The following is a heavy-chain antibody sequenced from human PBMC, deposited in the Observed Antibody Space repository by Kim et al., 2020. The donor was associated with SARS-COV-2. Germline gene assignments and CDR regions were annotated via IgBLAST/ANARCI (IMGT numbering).Heavy chain of an antibody. CDR1: GFTFSSYS. V-gene: IGHV3-48*02. CDR3: ARPTPDYYDSSGYYYEQYFQH. J-gene: IGHJ1*01. D-gene: IGHD3-22*01. Sequence: GGSLRLSCAASGFTFSSYSMNWVRQAPGKGLEWVSYISSSSSTIYYADSVKGRFTISRDNAKNSLYLQMNSLRDEDTAVYYCARPTPDYYDSSGYYYEQYFQHWGQGTLGTVSS. CDR2: ISSSSSTI.